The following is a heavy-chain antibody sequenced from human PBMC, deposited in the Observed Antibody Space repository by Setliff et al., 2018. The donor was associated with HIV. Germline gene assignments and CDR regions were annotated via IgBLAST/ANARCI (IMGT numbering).Heavy chain of an antibody. V-gene: IGHV4-59*08. D-gene: IGHD3-3*01. CDR1: GGSISSYS. J-gene: IGHJ4*02. CDR3: VSGPLSGYGYYFDY. Sequence: PSETLSLTCTVSGGSISSYSWSWIRQPPGKGLEWIGYIYDRGITNYNPSLKSRVTISVDTSKTQFSLKLRSVTAADTAVYYCVSGPLSGYGYYFDYWGQGALVTVSS. CDR2: IYDRGIT.